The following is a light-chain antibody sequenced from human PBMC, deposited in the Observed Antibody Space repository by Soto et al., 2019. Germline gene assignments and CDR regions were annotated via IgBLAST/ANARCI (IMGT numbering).Light chain of an antibody. V-gene: IGLV4-60*02. CDR3: ETWDSNTRV. CDR2: VEGSGSY. Sequence: QLVLTQSSSASASLGSSVKFTCTLNSGHSSYIIAWHQQQPGRAPRYLMKVEGSGSYNKGSGVPDRFSGSSSGADRYLTISNLQFEDEADYYCETWDSNTRVFGGGTKLTVL. J-gene: IGLJ2*01. CDR1: SGHSSYI.